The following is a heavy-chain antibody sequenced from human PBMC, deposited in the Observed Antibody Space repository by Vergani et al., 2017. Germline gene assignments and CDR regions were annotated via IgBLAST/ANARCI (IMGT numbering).Heavy chain of an antibody. Sequence: EIQVLESGGGLVQPGGSLTLSCAASGFNVGHYWMSWVRQAPGKGLEWVANIKEDGTEKYYLDSVKGRFTISRDIAENSIYLEMNSLRVEDTAVYYCAREGVPRCCIVGAPDFWGQGTQVTVSS. CDR1: GFNVGHYW. CDR2: IKEDGTEK. V-gene: IGHV3-7*01. D-gene: IGHD1-26*01. CDR3: AREGVPRCCIVGAPDF. J-gene: IGHJ4*02.